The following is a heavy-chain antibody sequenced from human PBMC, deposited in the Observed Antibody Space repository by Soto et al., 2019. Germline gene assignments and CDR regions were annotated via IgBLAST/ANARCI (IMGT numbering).Heavy chain of an antibody. CDR1: GGTFSSYA. D-gene: IGHD3-10*01. V-gene: IGHV1-69*13. CDR2: IIPIFGTA. Sequence: VASVKVSCKASGGTFSSYAISWVRQAPGQGLEWMGGIIPIFGTANYAQKFQGRVTITADESTSTAYMELSSLRSEDTAVYYCARGFGELLYDWFDPWGQGTLVTVSS. J-gene: IGHJ5*02. CDR3: ARGFGELLYDWFDP.